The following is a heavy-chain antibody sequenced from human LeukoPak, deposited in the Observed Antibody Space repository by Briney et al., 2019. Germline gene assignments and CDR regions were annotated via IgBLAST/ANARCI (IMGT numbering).Heavy chain of an antibody. CDR2: IYPGDSDT. V-gene: IGHV5-51*01. J-gene: IGHJ4*02. CDR1: GYSFTTYW. D-gene: IGHD2-2*01. CDR3: GRRYCSSTSCYADS. Sequence: GEPLKISCRGSGYSFTTYWIGWVRQLPGKGLEWMGIIYPGDSDTRYSPSFQGQVTMSADKSIRNAYLQWSSLEASDSAMYYCGRRYCSSTSCYADSGGQGTRVTVSS.